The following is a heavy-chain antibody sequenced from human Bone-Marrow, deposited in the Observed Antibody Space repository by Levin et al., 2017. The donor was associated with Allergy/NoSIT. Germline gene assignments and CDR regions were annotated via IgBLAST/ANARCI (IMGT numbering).Heavy chain of an antibody. CDR3: ARAGGYCSGGSCYNYYMDV. Sequence: EASVKVSCKASGGTFSSYAISWVRQAPGQGLEWMGGIIPIFGTANYAQKFQGRVTITADESTSTAYMELSSLRSEDTAVYYCARAGGYCSGGSCYNYYMDVWGKGTTVTVSS. D-gene: IGHD2-15*01. V-gene: IGHV1-69*13. CDR1: GGTFSSYA. J-gene: IGHJ6*03. CDR2: IIPIFGTA.